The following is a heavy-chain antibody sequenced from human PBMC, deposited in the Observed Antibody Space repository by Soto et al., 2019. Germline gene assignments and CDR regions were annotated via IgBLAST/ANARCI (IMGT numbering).Heavy chain of an antibody. CDR2: ISGRGGGT. Sequence: GGSLRLSCAASGFTFISYAMSWVRQAPGKGLERVSTISGRGGGTYYADSVKGRFTISRDNSKNTLYLQMNSLKTEDTAVYYCTTDSYFTLKLVRFDYWGLGTLVTVSS. D-gene: IGHD3-22*01. CDR3: TTDSYFTLKLVRFDY. J-gene: IGHJ4*01. V-gene: IGHV3-23*01. CDR1: GFTFISYA.